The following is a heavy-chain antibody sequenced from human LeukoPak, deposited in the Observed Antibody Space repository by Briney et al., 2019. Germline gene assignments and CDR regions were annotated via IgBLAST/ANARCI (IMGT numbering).Heavy chain of an antibody. D-gene: IGHD6-19*01. V-gene: IGHV3-48*03. CDR1: GFTFSSYE. Sequence: GGSLRLSCAASGFTFSSYEMNWVRQAPGKGLEWVSYISSSGSTIYYADSVKGRFTISRDNAKNSLYLQMNSLRAEDTAVYNCARDLDSSGGDYWGQGTLVTVSS. CDR2: ISSSGSTI. CDR3: ARDLDSSGGDY. J-gene: IGHJ4*02.